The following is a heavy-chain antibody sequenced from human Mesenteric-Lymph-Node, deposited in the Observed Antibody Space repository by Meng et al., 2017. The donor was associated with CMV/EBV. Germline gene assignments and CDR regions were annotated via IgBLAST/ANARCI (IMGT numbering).Heavy chain of an antibody. D-gene: IGHD3-3*01. Sequence: SGFTLSSDAMHWVRQAPGKGLEWVAVISYDGSNKYYADSVKGRFTISRDNSKNTLYLQMNSLRAEDTAVYYCARARTFWSGYYRALDYWGQGTLVTVSS. J-gene: IGHJ4*02. V-gene: IGHV3-30*04. CDR3: ARARTFWSGYYRALDY. CDR2: ISYDGSNK. CDR1: GFTLSSDA.